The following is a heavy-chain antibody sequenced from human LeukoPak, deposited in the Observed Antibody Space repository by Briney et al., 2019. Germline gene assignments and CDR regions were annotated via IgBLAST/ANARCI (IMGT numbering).Heavy chain of an antibody. CDR2: ISYSGST. J-gene: IGHJ5*02. Sequence: NPSETLSLTCTVSGGSISSYHWSWIRQPPGKGLEWIACISYSGSTKYNPSLKSRVTISVDTSKNQLSLKLSSVTAADTAVYYCAREPGFDSSGYLNWFDPWGQGTLVTVSS. CDR1: GGSISSYH. V-gene: IGHV4-59*01. CDR3: AREPGFDSSGYLNWFDP. D-gene: IGHD3-22*01.